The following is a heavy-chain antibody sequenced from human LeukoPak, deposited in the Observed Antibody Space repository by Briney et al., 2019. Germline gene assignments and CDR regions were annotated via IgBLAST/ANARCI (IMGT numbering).Heavy chain of an antibody. V-gene: IGHV4-4*02. D-gene: IGHD5-24*01. J-gene: IGHJ4*02. CDR1: GGSISSSNW. CDR2: IYHSGST. Sequence: SETLSLTCAVSGGSISSSNWWSWVRQPPGKGLEWIGEIYHSGSTNYNPSLKSRVTISVDKSKNQFSLKLNSVTPEDTAVYYCARGWLQSGFNYWGQGTLVTVSS. CDR3: ARGWLQSGFNY.